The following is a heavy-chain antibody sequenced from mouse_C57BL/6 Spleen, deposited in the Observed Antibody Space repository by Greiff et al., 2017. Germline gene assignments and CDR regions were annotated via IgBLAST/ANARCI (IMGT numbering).Heavy chain of an antibody. CDR1: GFSLTSYG. J-gene: IGHJ4*01. D-gene: IGHD1-1*01. CDR2: IWRGGST. V-gene: IGHV2-2*01. CDR3: ARGFITTVVAHYCAMDY. Sequence: QVQLQQSGPGLVQPSQSLSITCTASGFSLTSYGVHWVRQSPGKGLEWLGVIWRGGSTDYNAAFISRLSISKDNSKSQVFFKMNSLQADDTAIYYCARGFITTVVAHYCAMDYWGQGTSVTVSS.